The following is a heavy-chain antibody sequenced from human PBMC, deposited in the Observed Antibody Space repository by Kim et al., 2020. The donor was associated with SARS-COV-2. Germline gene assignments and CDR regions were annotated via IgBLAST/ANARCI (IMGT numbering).Heavy chain of an antibody. V-gene: IGHV4-34*01. CDR1: GGSFSGYY. CDR3: ARRIAAAGFDP. D-gene: IGHD6-13*01. J-gene: IGHJ5*02. CDR2: INHSGST. Sequence: SETLSLTCAVYGGSFSGYYWSWIRQPPGKGLEWIGEINHSGSTNYNPSLKSRVTISVDTSKNQFSLKLSSVTAADTAVYYCARRIAAAGFDPWGQGTLVTVSS.